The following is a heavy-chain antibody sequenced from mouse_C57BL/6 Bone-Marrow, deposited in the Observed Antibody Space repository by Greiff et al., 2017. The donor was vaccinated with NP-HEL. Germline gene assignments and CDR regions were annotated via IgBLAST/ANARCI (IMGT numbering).Heavy chain of an antibody. J-gene: IGHJ3*01. D-gene: IGHD1-1*01. CDR3: ARGGEVYYGSSPWFAY. CDR1: GYTFTSYW. CDR2: IDPNSGGT. V-gene: IGHV1-62-3*01. Sequence: HVQLQQPGAELVKPGASVKLSCKASGYTFTSYWMHWVKQRPGRGLEWIGRIDPNSGGTKYNEKFKSKATLTVDKPSSTAYMELRSLTSEDSAVYFCARGGEVYYGSSPWFAYWGQGTLVTVSA.